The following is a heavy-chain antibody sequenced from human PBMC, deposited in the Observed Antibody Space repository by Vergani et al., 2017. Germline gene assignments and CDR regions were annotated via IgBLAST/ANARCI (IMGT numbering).Heavy chain of an antibody. J-gene: IGHJ6*02. CDR1: GGSISSYY. D-gene: IGHD2-2*01. Sequence: QVQLQESGPGLVKPSQTLSLTCTVSGGSISSYYWSWIRQPPGKGLEWIGYIYYSGSTNYNPSLKSRVTISVDTSKNQFSLKLSSVTAADTAVYYCARDRGVVVPAATDYYYGMDVWGQGTTVTVSS. CDR3: ARDRGVVVPAATDYYYGMDV. CDR2: IYYSGST. V-gene: IGHV4-59*01.